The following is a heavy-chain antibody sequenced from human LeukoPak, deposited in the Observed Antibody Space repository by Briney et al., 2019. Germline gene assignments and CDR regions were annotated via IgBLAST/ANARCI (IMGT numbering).Heavy chain of an antibody. CDR1: GFTVSSNY. Sequence: GGSLRLSCAASGFTVSSNYMSWVRQAPGKGLEWVSVIYSGGGTYYADSVKGRFTISRDNSKNTLYLQMNSLRAEDTAVYYCARDPRLLWFGEPGDYWGQGTLVTVSS. V-gene: IGHV3-66*02. CDR3: ARDPRLLWFGEPGDY. D-gene: IGHD3-10*01. CDR2: IYSGGGT. J-gene: IGHJ4*02.